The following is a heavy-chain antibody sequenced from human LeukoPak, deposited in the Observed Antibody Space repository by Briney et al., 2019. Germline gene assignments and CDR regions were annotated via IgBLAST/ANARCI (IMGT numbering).Heavy chain of an antibody. V-gene: IGHV1-8*01. CDR1: GYTFSSYD. D-gene: IGHD3-10*01. Sequence: GASVKVSCKTSGYTFSSYDINWVRQATGQGLEWMGWMNSNSGNTGYAQKFQGRVTMTRNTSISTAYMELSSLSSEDTALYYCARGLVRARLYNWFDPWGQGTLVTVSS. CDR2: MNSNSGNT. J-gene: IGHJ5*02. CDR3: ARGLVRARLYNWFDP.